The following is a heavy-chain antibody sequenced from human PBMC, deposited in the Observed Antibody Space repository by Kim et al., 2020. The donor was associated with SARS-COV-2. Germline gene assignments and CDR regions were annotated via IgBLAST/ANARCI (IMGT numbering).Heavy chain of an antibody. V-gene: IGHV4-34*01. J-gene: IGHJ6*02. CDR2: INHSGIT. CDR3: ARVRAGVVPAPVLGLGPWYDYYAMDV. D-gene: IGHD2-2*02. Sequence: SQTLSLTCAVYGGSFSDYNWSWIRQPPGKGLEWIGEINHSGITNLSPSLKSRITISVDTSKSQFSLRLKSMTATDTVVYYCARVRAGVVPAPVLGLGPWYDYYAMDVWGRGTPVAVSS. CDR1: GGSFSDYN.